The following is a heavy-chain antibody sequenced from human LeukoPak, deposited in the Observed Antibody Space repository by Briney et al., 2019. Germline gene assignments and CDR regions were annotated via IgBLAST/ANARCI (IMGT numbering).Heavy chain of an antibody. Sequence: GGSLRLSCAASGFTFSSYEMNWVRQPPGKGLQWVSYISSSGNTMYYTASVKGRFTISRDNAQNSVYLQMNSLRVEDTAVYYCARDVEAFDIWGQGTMVTVSS. D-gene: IGHD5-24*01. CDR1: GFTFSSYE. V-gene: IGHV3-48*03. CDR2: ISSSGNTM. CDR3: ARDVEAFDI. J-gene: IGHJ3*02.